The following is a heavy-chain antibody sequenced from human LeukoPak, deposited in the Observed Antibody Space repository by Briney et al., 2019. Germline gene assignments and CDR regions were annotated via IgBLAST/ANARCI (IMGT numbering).Heavy chain of an antibody. CDR1: GFTFDDYA. Sequence: GGSLRLSCAASGFTFDDYAMHWVRQAPGKGLEWVSLISWDGCSTYYADSVKGRFTISRNNSKNSLYLQMNSLRAEDTALYYCARGSSSYYYYYMDVWGKGTTVTVSS. D-gene: IGHD3-10*01. V-gene: IGHV3-43D*03. J-gene: IGHJ6*03. CDR2: ISWDGCST. CDR3: ARGSSSYYYYYMDV.